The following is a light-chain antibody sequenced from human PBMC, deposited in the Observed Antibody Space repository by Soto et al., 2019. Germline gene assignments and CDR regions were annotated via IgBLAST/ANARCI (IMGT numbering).Light chain of an antibody. CDR1: SSNIGAGYD. CDR3: QSYDSSLSGYV. Sequence: QSVLTQPPSASGTPGQRATISCTGSSSNIGAGYDVHWYQQLPGTAPKLLIYGNSNRPSGVPDRFSGSKSGTSASLAITGLQAEDEADYYCQSYDSSLSGYVFGTGTKVTV. CDR2: GNS. J-gene: IGLJ1*01. V-gene: IGLV1-40*01.